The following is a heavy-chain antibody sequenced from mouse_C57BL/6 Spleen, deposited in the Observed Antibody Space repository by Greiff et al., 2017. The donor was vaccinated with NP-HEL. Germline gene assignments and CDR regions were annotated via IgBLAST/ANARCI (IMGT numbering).Heavy chain of an antibody. CDR2: ISDGGSYT. D-gene: IGHD2-3*01. Sequence: EVQGVESGGGLVKPGGSLKLSCAASGFTFSSYAMSWVRQTPEKRLEWVATISDGGSYTYYPDNVKGRVTISRDNAKNNLYLQMSHLKSEDTAMYYCARDRWLLNYWGQGTTLTVSS. CDR1: GFTFSSYA. J-gene: IGHJ2*01. V-gene: IGHV5-4*01. CDR3: ARDRWLLNY.